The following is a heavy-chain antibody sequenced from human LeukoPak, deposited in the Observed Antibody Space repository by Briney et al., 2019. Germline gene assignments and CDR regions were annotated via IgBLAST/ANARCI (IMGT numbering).Heavy chain of an antibody. CDR1: GFTFSSYA. J-gene: IGHJ4*02. D-gene: IGHD3-22*01. CDR3: ARSRPKWLLLLTPTGPLDY. V-gene: IGHV3-30*04. CDR2: ISYDGSNK. Sequence: GGSLRLSCAASGFTFSSYAMHWVRQAPGKGLEWVAVISYDGSNKYYADSVKGRFTISRDNSKNTLYLQMNSLRAEDTAVYYYARSRPKWLLLLTPTGPLDYWGQGTLVTVSS.